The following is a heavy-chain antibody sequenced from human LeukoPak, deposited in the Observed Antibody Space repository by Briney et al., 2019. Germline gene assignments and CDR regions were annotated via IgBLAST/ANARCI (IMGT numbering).Heavy chain of an antibody. V-gene: IGHV4-34*01. D-gene: IGHD5-24*01. CDR1: GGSFSGYY. Sequence: SETLSLTCAVYGGSFSGYYWSWIRQPPGRGLEWIGEINHSGSTNYNPSLKSRVTISVDTSKNQFSLKLSSVTAADTAVYYCARVRYNRGLSYYYYYYYMDVWGKGTTVTVSS. CDR2: INHSGST. J-gene: IGHJ6*03. CDR3: ARVRYNRGLSYYYYYYYMDV.